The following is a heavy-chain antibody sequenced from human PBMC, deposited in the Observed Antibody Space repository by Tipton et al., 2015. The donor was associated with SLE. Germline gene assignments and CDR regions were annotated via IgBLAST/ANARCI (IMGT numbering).Heavy chain of an antibody. J-gene: IGHJ4*02. V-gene: IGHV4-34*01. CDR1: GGSFSGYY. CDR3: ARRLEYSSGGYEEYFDY. Sequence: TLSLTCAVYGGSFSGYYWSWIRQPPGKGLEWIGEINHSGSTNYNPSLKSRVTISVDTSKNQVSLRLTSVTAADTAVYYCARRLEYSSGGYEEYFDYWGQGTLVTVSS. CDR2: INHSGST. D-gene: IGHD6-19*01.